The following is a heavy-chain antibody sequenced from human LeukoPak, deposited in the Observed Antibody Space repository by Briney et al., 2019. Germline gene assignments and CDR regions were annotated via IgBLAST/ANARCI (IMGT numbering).Heavy chain of an antibody. D-gene: IGHD3-3*01. CDR3: ARDGVATIFGGLYYFDY. CDR1: GFTFSSYS. CDR2: ISSRSSYI. Sequence: GGSLRLSCTASGFTFSSYSMNWVRQAPGKGLEWVSSISSRSSYIYYADSVKGRFTISRDNAKNSLYLQMNSLRAEDTAVYYCARDGVATIFGGLYYFDYWGQGTLVTVSS. V-gene: IGHV3-21*01. J-gene: IGHJ4*02.